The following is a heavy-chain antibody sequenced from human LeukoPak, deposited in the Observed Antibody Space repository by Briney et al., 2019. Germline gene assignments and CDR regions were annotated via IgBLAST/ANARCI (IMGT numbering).Heavy chain of an antibody. Sequence: SETLSLTCTVSGGSISSGSYYWSWIRQPAGKGLEWIGRIYTSGSTNYNPSLKSRVTISVDTSKNQFSLKLTSVTAADTAVYYSARDVQRNTPWGGYFDYWGQGTLVTVSS. CDR3: ARDVQRNTPWGGYFDY. CDR1: GGSISSGSYY. J-gene: IGHJ4*02. V-gene: IGHV4-61*02. CDR2: IYTSGST. D-gene: IGHD3-16*01.